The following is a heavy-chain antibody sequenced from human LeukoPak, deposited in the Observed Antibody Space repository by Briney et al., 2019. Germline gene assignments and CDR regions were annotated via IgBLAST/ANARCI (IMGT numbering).Heavy chain of an antibody. CDR1: GYTFTIHG. CDR3: ARDPGGTWGFDY. Sequence: ASVKVSCKASGYTFTIHGLGWARQAPGQGLEWMGWISIYSGNTNYAQKFQDRISMTPDTSTSTAYMELRSLKSDDTAVYYCARDPGGTWGFDYWGQGALVTVSS. D-gene: IGHD7-27*01. J-gene: IGHJ4*02. CDR2: ISIYSGNT. V-gene: IGHV1-18*01.